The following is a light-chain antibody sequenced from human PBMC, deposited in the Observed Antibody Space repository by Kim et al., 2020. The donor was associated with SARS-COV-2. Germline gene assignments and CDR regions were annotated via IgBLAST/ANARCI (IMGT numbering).Light chain of an antibody. Sequence: GQSVTISCTGTSRDVGGYNYVSWYQQHPGKAPKLIIYEVNKRPSGVPDRFSGSKSGNTASLTVSGLQAEDEADYYCSSFAGSNNLIFGGGTQLTVL. J-gene: IGLJ2*01. CDR3: SSFAGSNNLI. V-gene: IGLV2-8*01. CDR2: EVN. CDR1: SRDVGGYNY.